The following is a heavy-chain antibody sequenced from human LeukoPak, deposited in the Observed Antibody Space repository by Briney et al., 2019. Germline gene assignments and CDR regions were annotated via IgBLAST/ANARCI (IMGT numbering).Heavy chain of an antibody. D-gene: IGHD3-22*01. CDR1: GYTLTELS. CDR2: FDPEDGET. V-gene: IGHV1-24*01. J-gene: IGHJ4*02. CDR3: ATAMHFYDSSPYYFDY. Sequence: ASVKVSCKVSGYTLTELSMHWVRQAPGKGLEWMGGFDPEDGETIYAQKFQGRVTMTEDTSTDTAYMELSSLRSEDTAVYYCATAMHFYDSSPYYFDYWGRGTLVTVSS.